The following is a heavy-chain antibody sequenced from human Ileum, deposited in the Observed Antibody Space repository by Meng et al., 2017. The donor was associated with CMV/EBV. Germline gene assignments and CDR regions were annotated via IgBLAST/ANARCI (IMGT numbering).Heavy chain of an antibody. CDR2: ISAIGDRE. CDR3: ASRQNLHYFDL. Sequence: EVQLLQSGGGLVQPGGSVRLSCVGSGFTFGSYAMNWVRQAPGKGLEWVAVISAIGDREYYADSVKGRFAISRDDSTSTVYLQMNSLKAEDTAIYYCASRQNLHYFDLWGQGTLVTVSS. J-gene: IGHJ4*02. D-gene: IGHD1-14*01. CDR1: GFTFGSYA. V-gene: IGHV3-23*01.